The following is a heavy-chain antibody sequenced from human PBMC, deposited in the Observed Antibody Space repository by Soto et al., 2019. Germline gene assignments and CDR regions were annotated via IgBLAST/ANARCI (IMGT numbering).Heavy chain of an antibody. D-gene: IGHD2-15*01. CDR3: VHCSGGSCYQPFDY. Sequence: GGSLSLSCAASGFPFSSYAMSWVRQAPGKGLEWVSAISGSGDSTYYAGSVKGRFTISRDNSKNTLYLQMNSLRAEDTAVYYCVHCSGGSCYQPFDYWGQGTMVTVSS. CDR1: GFPFSSYA. CDR2: ISGSGDST. J-gene: IGHJ4*02. V-gene: IGHV3-23*01.